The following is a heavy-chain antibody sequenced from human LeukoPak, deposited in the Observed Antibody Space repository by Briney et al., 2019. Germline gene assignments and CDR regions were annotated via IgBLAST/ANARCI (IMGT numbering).Heavy chain of an antibody. D-gene: IGHD3-9*01. V-gene: IGHV1-2*06. CDR3: ARDANHDILTGYYTYFDY. CDR1: GYTFTGYY. CDR2: INPNSGGT. Sequence: ASVKVSCKASGYTFTGYYMHWVRQAPGQGLEWMGRINPNSGGTNYAQKFQGRVTMTRDTSISTAYMELSRLRSDDTAVYYYARDANHDILTGYYTYFDYWGQGTLVTVSS. J-gene: IGHJ4*02.